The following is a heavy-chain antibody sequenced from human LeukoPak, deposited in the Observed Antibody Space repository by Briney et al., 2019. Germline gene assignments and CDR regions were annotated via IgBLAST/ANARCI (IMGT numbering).Heavy chain of an antibody. CDR2: ISSSGSTI. CDR3: ARYLLFGESDPYFDY. Sequence: GGSLRLSCAASGFTFSSYEMNWVRQAPGKGLEWVSYISSSGSTIYYADSVKGRFTISRDNAKNSLYLQMNSLRAEDTAVYYCARYLLFGESDPYFDYWGQGTLVTVSS. D-gene: IGHD3-10*01. CDR1: GFTFSSYE. V-gene: IGHV3-48*03. J-gene: IGHJ4*02.